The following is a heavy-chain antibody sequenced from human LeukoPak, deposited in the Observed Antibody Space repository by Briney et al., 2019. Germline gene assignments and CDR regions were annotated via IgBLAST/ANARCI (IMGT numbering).Heavy chain of an antibody. J-gene: IGHJ4*02. D-gene: IGHD1-26*01. CDR2: ISGNGATI. Sequence: TGGSLRLSCAAAKFTFSDYYMSWIRQAPGQGLEWISYISGNGATIYYADSVEGRFTISRDNAKNSLYLQMNSLRAEDTAVYYCARDLRMGAPFDYWGQGTLVTVSS. CDR3: ARDLRMGAPFDY. V-gene: IGHV3-11*04. CDR1: KFTFSDYY.